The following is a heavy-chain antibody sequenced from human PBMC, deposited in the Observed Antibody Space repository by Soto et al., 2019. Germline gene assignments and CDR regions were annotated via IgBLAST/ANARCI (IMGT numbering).Heavy chain of an antibody. D-gene: IGHD1-26*01. CDR1: GGSVSSGSYY. CDR2: IYYSGST. V-gene: IGHV4-61*01. Sequence: SETLSLTCTVSGGSVSSGSYYWSWIRQPPGKGLEWIGYIYYSGSTNYNPSLKSRVTISVDTSKNQFSLKLSSVTAADTAVYYCAPDLGDYYGMDVWGQGTTVTVSS. J-gene: IGHJ6*02. CDR3: APDLGDYYGMDV.